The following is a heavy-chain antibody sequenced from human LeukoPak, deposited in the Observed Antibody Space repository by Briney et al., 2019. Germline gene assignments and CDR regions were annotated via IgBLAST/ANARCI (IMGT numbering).Heavy chain of an antibody. CDR2: INPNIGDA. J-gene: IGHJ5*01. Sequence: ASVKVSCKASGYTFTNYFIHWVRQAPGQGLEWMGWINPNIGDASYAQKFQDRVTMTRDRSINTAYMELSRLTSDDTAVYYCARMALDGGDSIGFDSWGQGTLVTVSS. CDR3: ARMALDGGDSIGFDS. V-gene: IGHV1-2*02. D-gene: IGHD2-21*02. CDR1: GYTFTNYF.